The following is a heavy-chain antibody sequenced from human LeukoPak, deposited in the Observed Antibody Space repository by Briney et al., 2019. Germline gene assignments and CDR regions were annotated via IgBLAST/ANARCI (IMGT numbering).Heavy chain of an antibody. Sequence: PSETLSLTCAVSGGSISSGGYSWSWIRQSPGKGLEWLGYIYYSGSTNYNPSRKSRVTISVDTSKNQFSLKLSSVTAADTAVYYCARDRDYYYYMDVWGKGTTVTISS. J-gene: IGHJ6*03. CDR3: ARDRDYYYYMDV. CDR1: GGSISSGGYS. V-gene: IGHV4-61*08. CDR2: IYYSGST.